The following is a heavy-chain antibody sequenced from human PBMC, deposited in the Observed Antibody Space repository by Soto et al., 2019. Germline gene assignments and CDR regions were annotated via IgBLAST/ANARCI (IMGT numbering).Heavy chain of an antibody. Sequence: QVQLQESGPGLVKPSQTLSLTCTVSGGSISSGGYYWSWIRQHPGKGLEWIGYIYYSGSTYYNPSLKSRVTISVDTSKNQFSLKLSSVTAADTAVYYCARETHDYGDYESETANAFDIWGQGTMVTVSS. CDR2: IYYSGST. J-gene: IGHJ3*02. CDR1: GGSISSGGYY. D-gene: IGHD4-17*01. V-gene: IGHV4-31*03. CDR3: ARETHDYGDYESETANAFDI.